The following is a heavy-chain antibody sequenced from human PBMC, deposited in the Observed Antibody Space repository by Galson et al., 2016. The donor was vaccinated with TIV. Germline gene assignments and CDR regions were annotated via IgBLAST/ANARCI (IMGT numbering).Heavy chain of an antibody. CDR2: IYSDGRS. Sequence: SLRLSCAASGFIVNNNQMSWVRQAPGKGLEWISVIYSDGRSYYANSVAGRFTISRGDSKNTLYLQMTSLRAEDTAVYYCARDRYYDASGYYFYYYGMDVWGQGTTVTVSS. V-gene: IGHV3-53*01. CDR1: GFIVNNNQ. J-gene: IGHJ6*02. D-gene: IGHD3-3*01. CDR3: ARDRYYDASGYYFYYYGMDV.